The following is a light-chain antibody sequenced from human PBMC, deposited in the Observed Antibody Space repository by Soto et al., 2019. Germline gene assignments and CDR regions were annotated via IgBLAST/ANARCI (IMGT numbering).Light chain of an antibody. J-gene: IGKJ5*01. Sequence: DIQMTQSPSSLSASVGDRVTITCRASESIARHLNWYQQKPGKAPKLLIYAASSLQNGVPSRFRGGGSGTDFTLTSNNLQPEDCATDYCQQSYSALSITFGQGTRLEIK. CDR3: QQSYSALSIT. CDR1: ESIARH. V-gene: IGKV1-39*01. CDR2: AAS.